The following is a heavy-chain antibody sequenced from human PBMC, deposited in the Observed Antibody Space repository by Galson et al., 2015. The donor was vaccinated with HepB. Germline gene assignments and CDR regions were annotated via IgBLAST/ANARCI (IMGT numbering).Heavy chain of an antibody. CDR1: GFTVSSNY. CDR3: ARELWRGYSHGYDAFDI. Sequence: SLRLSCAASGFTVSSNYMSWVRQAPGKGLEWVSGVGDNGGTTYYADSVKGRLSASRDNSKNTLYLQMNSLRAEDTAVYYCARELWRGYSHGYDAFDIWGQGTLVTV. J-gene: IGHJ3*02. D-gene: IGHD5-18*01. V-gene: IGHV3-23*01. CDR2: VGDNGGTT.